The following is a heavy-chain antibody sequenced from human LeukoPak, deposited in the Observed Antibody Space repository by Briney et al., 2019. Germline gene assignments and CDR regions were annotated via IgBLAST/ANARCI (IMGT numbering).Heavy chain of an antibody. CDR2: MNSDGSST. CDR3: ARALAVVGTGGFDP. V-gene: IGHV3-74*01. D-gene: IGHD6-19*01. CDR1: GFTFSSYA. Sequence: GGSLRLSCAASGFTFSSYAMSWVRQAPGKGLVWVSRMNSDGSSTSYADSVKGRFTISRDNAKNTLYLQMNSLRAEDTAVYYCARALAVVGTGGFDPWGQGTLVTVSS. J-gene: IGHJ5*02.